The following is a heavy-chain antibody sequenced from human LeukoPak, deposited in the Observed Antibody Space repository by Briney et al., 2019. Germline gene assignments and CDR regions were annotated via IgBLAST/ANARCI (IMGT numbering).Heavy chain of an antibody. D-gene: IGHD3-22*01. V-gene: IGHV3-48*03. J-gene: IGHJ5*02. CDR3: ATTSRVYDSSGYKWFDP. CDR1: GFTFSSYA. Sequence: GGSLRLSCAASGFTFSSYALSWVRQAPGKGLEWVSYISSSGSTIYYADSVKGRFTISRDNAKNSLYLQMNSLRAEDTAVYYCATTSRVYDSSGYKWFDPWGQGTLVTVSS. CDR2: ISSSGSTI.